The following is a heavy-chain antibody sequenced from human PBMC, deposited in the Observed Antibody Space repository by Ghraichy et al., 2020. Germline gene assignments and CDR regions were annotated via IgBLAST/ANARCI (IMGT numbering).Heavy chain of an antibody. CDR3: ARDHETMWFRAFDY. D-gene: IGHD3-10*01. J-gene: IGHJ4*02. CDR2: ISSSSSYI. V-gene: IGHV3-21*01. CDR1: GFTFSSYS. Sequence: GGSLRLSCAASGFTFSSYSMNWVRQAPGKGLEWVSSISSSSSYIYYADSVKGRFTISRDNAKNSLYLQMNSLRAEDTAVYYCARDHETMWFRAFDYWGQGTLVTVSS.